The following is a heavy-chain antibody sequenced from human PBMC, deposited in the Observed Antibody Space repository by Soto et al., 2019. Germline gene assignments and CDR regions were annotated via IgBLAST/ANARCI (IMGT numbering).Heavy chain of an antibody. CDR2: IIPIFGTA. V-gene: IGHV1-69*13. CDR3: ARHIVVVTATRYYYYGMDV. Sequence: SVKVSCKASGGTFSSYAISWVRQAPGQGLEWMGGIIPIFGTANYAQKFQGRVTITADESTGTAYMELSSLRSEDTAVYYCARHIVVVTATRYYYYGMDVWGQGTTVTVSS. J-gene: IGHJ6*02. CDR1: GGTFSSYA. D-gene: IGHD2-21*02.